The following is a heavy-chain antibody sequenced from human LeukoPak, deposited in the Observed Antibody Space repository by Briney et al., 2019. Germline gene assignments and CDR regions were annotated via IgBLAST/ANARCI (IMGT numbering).Heavy chain of an antibody. CDR2: ISYDGSNK. V-gene: IGHV3-30*04. CDR1: EFTFNSYA. J-gene: IGHJ4*02. Sequence: GGSLRLSCAASEFTFNSYAIHWVRQAPGKGLEWVAVISYDGSNKYYADSVKGRFTISRDNSKNTLYLQLNSLRPEDTAVYYCARDQLAYSGYDTLFDYWGQGTLVTVSS. D-gene: IGHD5-12*01. CDR3: ARDQLAYSGYDTLFDY.